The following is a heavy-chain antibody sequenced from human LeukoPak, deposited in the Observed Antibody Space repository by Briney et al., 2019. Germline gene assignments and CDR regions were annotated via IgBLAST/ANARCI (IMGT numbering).Heavy chain of an antibody. Sequence: GGSLRLSCAASGFTFSSYGMHWVRQAPGKGLEWVAFIRYDGSNKYYADSVKGRFTISRDNAKNSLYLQMNSLRAEDTAVYYCARYIVATDYFDYWGQGTLVTVSS. CDR1: GFTFSSYG. V-gene: IGHV3-30*02. D-gene: IGHD5-12*01. CDR3: ARYIVATDYFDY. CDR2: IRYDGSNK. J-gene: IGHJ4*02.